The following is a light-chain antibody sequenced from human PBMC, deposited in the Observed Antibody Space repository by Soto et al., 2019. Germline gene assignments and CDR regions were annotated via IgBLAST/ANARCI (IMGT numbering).Light chain of an antibody. J-gene: IGKJ1*01. V-gene: IGKV3-20*01. CDR2: IAS. CDR1: QSVNSDY. CDR3: QQYGTSPWT. Sequence: EIVLTQSPGTLSLFPGERATLSGRATQSVNSDYLAWYQQKPGQTPRLLIYIASRRATGIPDRFSGSGSVTDFTLTINRLEPDDCAVDDCQQYGTSPWTFGQVTKVESK.